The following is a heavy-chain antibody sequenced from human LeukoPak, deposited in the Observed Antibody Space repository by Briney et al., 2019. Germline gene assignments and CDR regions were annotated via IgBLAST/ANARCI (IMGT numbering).Heavy chain of an antibody. D-gene: IGHD6-19*01. J-gene: IGHJ4*02. V-gene: IGHV3-30*04. CDR3: AREMGTVAGTGYFDY. Sequence: GGSLRLSCAASGFTFSSYAMHWVRQAPGKGLEWVAVISYDGSNKYYADSVKGRFTISRDNSKNTLYLQMNSLRAEDTAVYYCAREMGTVAGTGYFDYWGQGTLVTVSS. CDR2: ISYDGSNK. CDR1: GFTFSSYA.